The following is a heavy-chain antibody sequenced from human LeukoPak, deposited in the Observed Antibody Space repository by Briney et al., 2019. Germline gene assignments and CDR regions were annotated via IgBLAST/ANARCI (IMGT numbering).Heavy chain of an antibody. CDR3: AKDRSTGWYGGFDY. CDR2: ISYDGKTK. Sequence: GGSLRLSCAASGFTFSNYGMHRVRQAPGKGLEWVAVISYDGKTKYYADSVKGRFTVSRDNSNNTLYLQMNSLRAEDTALYFCAKDRSTGWYGGFDYWGQGALVTVSS. V-gene: IGHV3-30*18. CDR1: GFTFSNYG. J-gene: IGHJ4*02. D-gene: IGHD6-19*01.